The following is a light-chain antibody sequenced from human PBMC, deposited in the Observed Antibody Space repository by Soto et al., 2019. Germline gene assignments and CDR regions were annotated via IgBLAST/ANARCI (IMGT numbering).Light chain of an antibody. CDR2: DAS. CDR3: QQRSNWPIT. V-gene: IGKV3-11*01. Sequence: EIVLTQSPATLSLSPGERATLSCRASQGVSSYLAWYQQKPGQAPRLLIYDASNRATGIPARFSGSGSGTDFTLTISSLEPEDFAVYYCQQRSNWPITFGQGTRLEI. J-gene: IGKJ5*01. CDR1: QGVSSY.